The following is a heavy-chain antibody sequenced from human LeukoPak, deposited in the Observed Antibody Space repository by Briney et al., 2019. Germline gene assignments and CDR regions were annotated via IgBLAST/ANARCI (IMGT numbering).Heavy chain of an antibody. D-gene: IGHD3-10*01. CDR3: ARKLLWFGEPQGFDY. CDR1: GGSIGSGIYS. J-gene: IGHJ4*02. CDR2: IFHTGST. Sequence: SETLSLTCSVSGGSIGSGIYSWSWIRQPPGKGLEWIGYIFHTGSTSYNPSLKSRVTISVDTSKNQFSLKLSSVTAADTAVYYCARKLLWFGEPQGFDYWGQGTLVTVSS. V-gene: IGHV4-30-2*01.